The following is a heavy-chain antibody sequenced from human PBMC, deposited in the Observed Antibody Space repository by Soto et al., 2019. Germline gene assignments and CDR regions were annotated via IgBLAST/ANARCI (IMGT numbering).Heavy chain of an antibody. Sequence: QVQLVQSGAEVKKPGSSVKVSCRASGGNFDSYAISWVRQAPGQGLEWMGGIIPMYGTANYAQKFQDRVTFTADKSTSTAYMDLRSLRSDDMAVFYCARGLSYCSGGSCYIFQQWGQGTLVTVSS. CDR2: IIPMYGTA. D-gene: IGHD2-15*01. CDR3: ARGLSYCSGGSCYIFQQ. CDR1: GGNFDSYA. V-gene: IGHV1-69*06. J-gene: IGHJ1*01.